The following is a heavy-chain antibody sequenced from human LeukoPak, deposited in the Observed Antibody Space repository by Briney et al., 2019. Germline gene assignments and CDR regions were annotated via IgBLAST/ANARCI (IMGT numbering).Heavy chain of an antibody. CDR2: INPSGGST. Sequence: GASVKVSCKASGYTFTSYYMHWVRQAPGQGLEWMGIINPSGGSTSYAQKFQGRVTMTRDMSTSTVYMELSSLRSDDTAVYYCARGPGSIAARPGRSDYWGQGTLVTVSS. V-gene: IGHV1-46*01. CDR3: ARGPGSIAARPGRSDY. J-gene: IGHJ4*02. CDR1: GYTFTSYY. D-gene: IGHD6-6*01.